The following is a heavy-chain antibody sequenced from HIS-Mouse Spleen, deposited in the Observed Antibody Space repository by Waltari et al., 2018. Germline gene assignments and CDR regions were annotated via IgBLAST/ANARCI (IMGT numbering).Heavy chain of an antibody. CDR3: ARGEGRELKVDY. Sequence: QVQLQESGPGLVKPSQTLSLTCTVSGGSISRGGYYWTWIRQHPGKGLEWIGYIYYSGSTYYNPSLKSRVTISVDTSKNQFSLKLSSVTAADTAVYYCARGEGRELKVDYWSQGTLVTVSS. D-gene: IGHD1-7*01. CDR1: GGSISRGGYY. V-gene: IGHV4-31*03. CDR2: IYYSGST. J-gene: IGHJ4*02.